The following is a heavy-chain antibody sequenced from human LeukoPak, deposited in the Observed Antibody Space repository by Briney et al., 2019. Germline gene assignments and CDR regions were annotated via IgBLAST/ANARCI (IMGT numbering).Heavy chain of an antibody. V-gene: IGHV5-51*01. Sequence: GESLKISCKGSGYSFTSYWIGWVRQMPGKGLEWMGIIYPGDSDTRYSPSFQGQVTISADKSISTAYLQWSSLKASDTAMYHCARQRSSGGYYYYYGMDVWGQGTTVTVSS. D-gene: IGHD6-19*01. CDR3: ARQRSSGGYYYYYGMDV. CDR1: GYSFTSYW. CDR2: IYPGDSDT. J-gene: IGHJ6*02.